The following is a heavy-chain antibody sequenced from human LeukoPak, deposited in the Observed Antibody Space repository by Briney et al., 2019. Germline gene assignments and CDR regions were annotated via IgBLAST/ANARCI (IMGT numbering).Heavy chain of an antibody. CDR3: ARGRRIAAHPFDI. CDR1: GGSIRSGSYY. D-gene: IGHD6-6*01. J-gene: IGHJ3*02. Sequence: TSQTLSLTCTVSGGSIRSGSYYWSWIRQPAGKGLEWIGRIYTSGSTNYNPSLQSRVTISVDTSKNQFSLKLSSVTAADTAVYYCARGRRIAAHPFDIWGQGTMVTVSS. V-gene: IGHV4-61*02. CDR2: IYTSGST.